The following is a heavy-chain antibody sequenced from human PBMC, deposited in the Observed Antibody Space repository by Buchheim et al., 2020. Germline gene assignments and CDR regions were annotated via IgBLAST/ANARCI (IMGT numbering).Heavy chain of an antibody. Sequence: QVQLVESGGGVVQPGRSLRLSCAASGFTFSSYGMHWVRQAPGKGLEWVAVISYDGSNKYYADSVKGRFTISRDNSNNTLYLQMNSLRAEDTAVYYCAKDNYRYYYYYGMDVWGQGTT. J-gene: IGHJ6*02. CDR1: GFTFSSYG. D-gene: IGHD4-11*01. V-gene: IGHV3-30*18. CDR3: AKDNYRYYYYYGMDV. CDR2: ISYDGSNK.